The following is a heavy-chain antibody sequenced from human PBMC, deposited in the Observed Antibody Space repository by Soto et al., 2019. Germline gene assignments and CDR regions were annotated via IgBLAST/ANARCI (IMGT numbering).Heavy chain of an antibody. CDR2: IYYSGST. CDR1: GGSVSSGSYY. Sequence: QVQLQESGPGLVKPSETLSLTCTVSGGSVSSGSYYWSWIRQPPGKGLEWIGYIYYSGSTNYNPSLKSRVTISVDTSKNQFSLKLSSVTAADTAVYYCARVAQYYDILTGFTYYYGMDVWGQGTTVTVSS. V-gene: IGHV4-61*01. J-gene: IGHJ6*02. CDR3: ARVAQYYDILTGFTYYYGMDV. D-gene: IGHD3-9*01.